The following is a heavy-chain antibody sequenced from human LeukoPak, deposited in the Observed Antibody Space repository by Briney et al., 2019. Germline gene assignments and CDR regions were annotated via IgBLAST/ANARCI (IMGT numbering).Heavy chain of an antibody. CDR1: GGSISSSSYY. J-gene: IGHJ5*02. D-gene: IGHD3-10*01. Sequence: SETLSLTCTVSGGSISSSSYYWGWIRQPPGKGLEWIGSIYYSGSTYYNPSLKSRVTISVDTSKNQFSLKLSSVTAADTAVYYCAAGTLIRGVIHWFDPWGQGTLVTVSS. V-gene: IGHV4-39*01. CDR2: IYYSGST. CDR3: AAGTLIRGVIHWFDP.